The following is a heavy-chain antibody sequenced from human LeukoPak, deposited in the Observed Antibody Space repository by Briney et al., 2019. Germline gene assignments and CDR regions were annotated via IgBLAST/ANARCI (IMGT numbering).Heavy chain of an antibody. J-gene: IGHJ4*02. CDR2: IYYSGST. CDR3: ARSFGEVSHFDF. V-gene: IGHV4-39*07. Sequence: GSLRLSCAASGFTFSSYEMNWVRQPPGKGLEWIGSIYYSGSTYYNPSLKSRVTISVDTSKNQFSLKLSSVTAADTAVYYCARSFGEVSHFDFWGQGTLVTVSS. D-gene: IGHD3-10*01. CDR1: GFTFSSYE.